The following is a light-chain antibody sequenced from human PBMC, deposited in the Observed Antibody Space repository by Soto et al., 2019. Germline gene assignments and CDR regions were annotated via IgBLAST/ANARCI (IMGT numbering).Light chain of an antibody. CDR3: QQYEDSPVT. J-gene: IGKJ1*01. Sequence: EIVLTQSPATLSLSPGERATLSCRASQSVSSYLAWYQQKPGQAPRLLIYDASNRATGIPARFSGSGSGTDFTLTISSLEPEDFAVYYCQQYEDSPVTFGQGTKVDIK. V-gene: IGKV3-11*01. CDR2: DAS. CDR1: QSVSSY.